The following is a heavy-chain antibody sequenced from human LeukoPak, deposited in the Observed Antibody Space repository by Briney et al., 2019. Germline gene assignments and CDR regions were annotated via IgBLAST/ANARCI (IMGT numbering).Heavy chain of an antibody. V-gene: IGHV4-39*07. CDR3: ARDRAVGATGVSEHFDY. J-gene: IGHJ4*02. D-gene: IGHD1-26*01. CDR1: GGSISSYY. CDR2: IYYSGST. Sequence: SETLSLTCTVSGGSISSYYWGWIRQPPGKGLEWIGSIYYSGSTYYNPSLKSRVTISVDTSKNQFSLKLSSVTAADTAVYYCARDRAVGATGVSEHFDYWGQGTLVTVSS.